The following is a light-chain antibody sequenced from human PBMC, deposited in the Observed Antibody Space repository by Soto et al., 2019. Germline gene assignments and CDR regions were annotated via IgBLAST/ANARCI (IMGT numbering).Light chain of an antibody. J-gene: IGKJ1*01. CDR1: QSVSSSY. CDR2: GAS. Sequence: EIVLTQSPGTLSLSPGERATLSCRASQSVSSSYLAWYQQKPGQAPRLLIYGASSRATGIPDRFSGSGSGTDFTLTLSRLEPEDGAVYYCQQDGISPGTFGQGTKVEIK. CDR3: QQDGISPGT. V-gene: IGKV3-20*01.